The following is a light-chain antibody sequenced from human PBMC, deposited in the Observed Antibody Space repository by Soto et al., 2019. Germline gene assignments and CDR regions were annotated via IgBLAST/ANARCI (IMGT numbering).Light chain of an antibody. V-gene: IGLV2-11*01. CDR3: CSYAGGLSWV. CDR1: SSDVGGYNR. CDR2: YVS. Sequence: QSVLTQPRSVSGSLGQSVTISCTGTSSDVGGYNRVSWYQHHPGKAPKLMIYYVSERPSGVPDRFSGSKSGNTASLTISGLQAEDEADYYCCSYAGGLSWVFGGGTKLTVL. J-gene: IGLJ3*02.